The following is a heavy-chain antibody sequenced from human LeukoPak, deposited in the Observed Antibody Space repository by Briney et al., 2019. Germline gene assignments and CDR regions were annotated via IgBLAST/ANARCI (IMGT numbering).Heavy chain of an antibody. CDR3: AKPGATRGLTGNWFES. Sequence: GASVRVSCKTSGYTFTSYDINWVRQAPGQGLEWMGWMNPKSGNTNYGQKFQGRVTMTRDTAMNTAYIELSRVTSEDTAVYFCAKPGATRGLTGNWFESWGQGTLVTVSS. J-gene: IGHJ5*01. D-gene: IGHD3-10*01. CDR1: GYTFTSYD. CDR2: MNPKSGNT. V-gene: IGHV1-8*01.